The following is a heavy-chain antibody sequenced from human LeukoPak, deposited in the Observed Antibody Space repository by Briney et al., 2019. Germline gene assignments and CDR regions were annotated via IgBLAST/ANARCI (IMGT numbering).Heavy chain of an antibody. D-gene: IGHD2-21*02. V-gene: IGHV5-51*01. CDR3: ARQGRIVVVTTTHDAFDI. Sequence: GESLKISCKGSGYTFANFWLGWVRQMPGKGLEWMGIIYPGDSDTRYSPSFQGQVTISADKSISTAYLQWSSLKASDTAMYYCARQGRIVVVTTTHDAFDIWGQGTMVTVSS. CDR2: IYPGDSDT. J-gene: IGHJ3*02. CDR1: GYTFANFW.